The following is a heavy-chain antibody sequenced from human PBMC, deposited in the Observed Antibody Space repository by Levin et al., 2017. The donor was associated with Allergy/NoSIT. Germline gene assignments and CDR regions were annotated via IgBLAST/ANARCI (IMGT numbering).Heavy chain of an antibody. J-gene: IGHJ2*01. CDR3: ARDPRIYGGNSVIWYFDL. CDR2: ISYDGSNK. V-gene: IGHV3-30*03. Sequence: GESLKISCAASGFTFSSYSLHWVRHAPGKGLEWVAAISYDGSNKYYADSVKARFTISRDNSKNMMYLQMNSPRPEDTPMYYCARDPRIYGGNSVIWYFDLWGRGTLVTVSS. CDR1: GFTFSSYS. D-gene: IGHD4-23*01.